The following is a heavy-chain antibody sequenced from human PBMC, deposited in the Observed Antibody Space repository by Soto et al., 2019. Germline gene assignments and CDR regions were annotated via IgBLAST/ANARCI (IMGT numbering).Heavy chain of an antibody. V-gene: IGHV3-30*03. CDR1: GFTFSNYG. Sequence: QVQLVESGGGVVQPGRSLRLSCAASGFTFSNYGMHWVRQAPGKGLEWVAVISYDGSNKYYAESVKGRFTISRDNSKNTLYLQMNSLRAEDTAVYYCAASVADDYWGQGTLVTVSS. CDR2: ISYDGSNK. CDR3: AASVADDY. D-gene: IGHD6-19*01. J-gene: IGHJ4*02.